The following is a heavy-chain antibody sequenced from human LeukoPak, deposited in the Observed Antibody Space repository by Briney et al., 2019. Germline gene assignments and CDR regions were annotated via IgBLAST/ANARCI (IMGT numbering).Heavy chain of an antibody. Sequence: GGSLRLSCAASGFTVSSNYMSWVRQAPGKGLEWVSVIYSGGSTYYADSVKGRFTISRDNSKNTLYLQMNSLRAEDTAVYYCARWNWNDVGLFFDYWGQGTLVTVSS. CDR3: ARWNWNDVGLFFDY. D-gene: IGHD1-1*01. V-gene: IGHV3-53*01. CDR2: IYSGGST. CDR1: GFTVSSNY. J-gene: IGHJ4*02.